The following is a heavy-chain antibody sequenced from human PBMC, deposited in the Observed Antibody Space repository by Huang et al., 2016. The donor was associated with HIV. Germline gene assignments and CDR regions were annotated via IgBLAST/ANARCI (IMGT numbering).Heavy chain of an antibody. V-gene: IGHV1-69*13. CDR1: GGTFRNYA. D-gene: IGHD3-22*01. Sequence: QVQLVQSGAEVKKPGSSVKVSCKASGGTFRNYAVSWVRQAPGQGIEWMLGIIPIVNTRHYAQKCQGRVTITADESTNTAFLELSSLRSEDTAVYFCARGVVYYYDSSGYYPYDYWGQGTLVTVSS. CDR2: IIPIVNTR. J-gene: IGHJ4*02. CDR3: ARGVVYYYDSSGYYPYDY.